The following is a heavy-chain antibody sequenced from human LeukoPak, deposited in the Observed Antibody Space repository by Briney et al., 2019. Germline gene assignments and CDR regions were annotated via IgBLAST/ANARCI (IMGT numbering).Heavy chain of an antibody. CDR2: LKSKADGETT. CDR3: TTVDPRYNWNDAVWFY. V-gene: IGHV3-15*01. CDR1: GLIFSNAW. Sequence: GESLRLSCAASGLIFSNAWMNWVRQAPGKGLEWVGLLKSKADGETTDYAAPVKGRFTISRDDSKNTLYLQMNSLKTEDTAVYYCTTVDPRYNWNDAVWFYWGQGTLVTVSS. D-gene: IGHD1-20*01. J-gene: IGHJ4*02.